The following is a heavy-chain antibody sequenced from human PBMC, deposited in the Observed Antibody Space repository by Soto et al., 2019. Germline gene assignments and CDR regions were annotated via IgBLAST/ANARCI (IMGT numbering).Heavy chain of an antibody. CDR2: IIPIFGTA. J-gene: IGHJ6*02. V-gene: IGHV1-69*13. Sequence: VASVKVSCKASGVTFSSYAISWVRQAPGQGLEWMGGIIPIFGTANYAQKFQGRVTITADESTSTAYMELSSLRSEDTAVYYCARGLKAVWWELGSDYYYYGMDVWGQGTTVTVSS. D-gene: IGHD1-26*01. CDR1: GVTFSSYA. CDR3: ARGLKAVWWELGSDYYYYGMDV.